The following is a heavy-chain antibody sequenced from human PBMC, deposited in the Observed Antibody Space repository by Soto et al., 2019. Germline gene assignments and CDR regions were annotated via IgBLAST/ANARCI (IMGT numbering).Heavy chain of an antibody. CDR2: INHLETT. J-gene: IGHJ4*02. V-gene: IGHV4-30-2*01. Sequence: PPETLSLTCTVSGASITYGAYSWSWIRQTPGKGLEWIGYINHLETTFYNPSFESRLTLSIDRTKNQFSLNLKSMSAADRAVYFCARGGGFDSFDYWGQGILVTVSS. CDR3: ARGGGFDSFDY. CDR1: GASITYGAYS. D-gene: IGHD3-10*01.